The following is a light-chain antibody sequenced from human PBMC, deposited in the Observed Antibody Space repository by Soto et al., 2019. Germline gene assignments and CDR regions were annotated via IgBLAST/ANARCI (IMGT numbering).Light chain of an antibody. CDR2: SDN. J-gene: IGLJ1*01. CDR1: SSNIGSNS. CDR3: QSYDSSLIVSKV. V-gene: IGLV1-44*01. Sequence: QSVLTQPPSASGTPGQRVTISCSGSSSNIGSNSVNWYQQLPGTAPKLLIYSDNQRPSGVPERFSGSKSGTSASLAISGLQSEDEADYYCQSYDSSLIVSKVFGTGTKVTVL.